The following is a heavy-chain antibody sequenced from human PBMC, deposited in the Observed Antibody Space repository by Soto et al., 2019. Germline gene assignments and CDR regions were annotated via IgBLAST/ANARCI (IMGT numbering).Heavy chain of an antibody. D-gene: IGHD5-18*01. CDR3: AIWLQRNPGYLVY. J-gene: IGHJ4*02. CDR1: GGSFSGYF. V-gene: IGHV4-34*01. Sequence: SETLSLTCAVYGGSFSGYFWTWIRQPPGKGLEWIGEINHSGSTNYNPSLKSRVTISVDTSKNQFSLKLSSVTAAGTAVYYCAIWLQRNPGYLVYWGPGTLLTVST. CDR2: INHSGST.